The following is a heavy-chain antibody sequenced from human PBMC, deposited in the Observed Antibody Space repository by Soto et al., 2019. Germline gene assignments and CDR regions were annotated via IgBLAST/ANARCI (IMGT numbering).Heavy chain of an antibody. CDR2: IYYSGST. J-gene: IGHJ3*02. CDR1: GGSISSGGYY. CDR3: ARDGSGSLGDAFDI. Sequence: PSETLSLTCTVSGGSISSGGYYWSWIRQHPGKGLEWIGYIYYSGSTYYNPSLKSRVTISVDTSKNQFSLKLSSVTAADTAVYYCARDGSGSLGDAFDIWGQGTMVTVSS. V-gene: IGHV4-31*03. D-gene: IGHD3-22*01.